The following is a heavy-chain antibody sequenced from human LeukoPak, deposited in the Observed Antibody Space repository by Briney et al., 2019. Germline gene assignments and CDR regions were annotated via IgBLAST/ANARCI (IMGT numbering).Heavy chain of an antibody. CDR3: ARDIFVYDSSGGAFDI. Sequence: GASVKVSCKASGGTFSSYAISWVRQAPGQGLEWMGGIIPIFGTANYAQKFQGRVTITADKSTSTAYMELSSLRSEDTAVYYCARDIFVYDSSGGAFDIWGQGTMVTVSS. CDR1: GGTFSSYA. V-gene: IGHV1-69*06. J-gene: IGHJ3*02. D-gene: IGHD3-22*01. CDR2: IIPIFGTA.